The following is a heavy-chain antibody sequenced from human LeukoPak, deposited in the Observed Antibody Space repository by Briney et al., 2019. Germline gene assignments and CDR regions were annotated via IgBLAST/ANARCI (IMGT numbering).Heavy chain of an antibody. CDR2: INPNSGGT. V-gene: IGHV1-2*02. D-gene: IGHD3-16*01. CDR3: TTDLGGGGIVTLDY. Sequence: GASVKVSCKASGYTFTGYYMHWVRQAPGQGLEWMGWINPNSGGTNYAQKFQGRVTMTRDTSISTAYMELSRLRSEDTAVYYCTTDLGGGGIVTLDYWGQGTLVTVSS. J-gene: IGHJ4*02. CDR1: GYTFTGYY.